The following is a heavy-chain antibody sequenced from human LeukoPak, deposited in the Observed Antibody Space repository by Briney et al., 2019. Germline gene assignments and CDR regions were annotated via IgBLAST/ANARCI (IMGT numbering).Heavy chain of an antibody. D-gene: IGHD5-12*01. CDR1: GFTFSTYS. J-gene: IGHJ4*02. V-gene: IGHV3-48*04. CDR2: ISSSSSTT. Sequence: PGGSLRLSCAASGFTFSTYSMNWVRQAPGKGLEWVSYISSSSSTTYYADSVKGRFTMSRDNAKNSLYLQMNSLRAEDTAVYYCAIVATRGAVDYWGQGTLVTVSS. CDR3: AIVATRGAVDY.